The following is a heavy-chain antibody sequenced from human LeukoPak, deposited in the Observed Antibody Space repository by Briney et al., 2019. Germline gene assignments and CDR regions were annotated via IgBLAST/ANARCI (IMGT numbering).Heavy chain of an antibody. CDR1: GFTFSSYA. Sequence: GGSLRLSCAASGFTFSSYAMHWVRQAPGKGLEWVAVISYDGSNKYYADSVKGRFTISRDNSKNTLYLQMNSLRAEDTAVYYCAKGGVVATIRVYFDYWGQGTLVTVSS. D-gene: IGHD5-12*01. CDR2: ISYDGSNK. V-gene: IGHV3-30*04. CDR3: AKGGVVATIRVYFDY. J-gene: IGHJ4*02.